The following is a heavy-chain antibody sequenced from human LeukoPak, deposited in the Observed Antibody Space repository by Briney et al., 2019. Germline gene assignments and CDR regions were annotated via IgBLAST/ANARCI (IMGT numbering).Heavy chain of an antibody. CDR1: GVSVSSGTYY. Sequence: PSETLSLTCTVSGVSVSSGTYYWSWIRQPPGKGLEWIGYIYYSGSTNYNPSLKSRVTISVDTSKNQFSLKLSSVTAADTAVYYCARRSGYDSYYFDYWGQGTLVTVSS. D-gene: IGHD5-12*01. CDR2: IYYSGST. J-gene: IGHJ4*02. V-gene: IGHV4-61*01. CDR3: ARRSGYDSYYFDY.